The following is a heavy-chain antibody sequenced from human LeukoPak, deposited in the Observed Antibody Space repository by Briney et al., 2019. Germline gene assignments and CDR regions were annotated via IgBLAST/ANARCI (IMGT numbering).Heavy chain of an antibody. D-gene: IGHD6-13*01. CDR1: DFSFITYA. CDR2: ITGRGDAT. Sequence: GGSLRLSCAGSDFSFITYAMTWVRQAPGKGLEWVSTITGRGDATYYADSVKGRFTISRDNAKNSLYLQMNSLRAEDTAVYYCARFIAAAANDYWGQGTLVTVSS. CDR3: ARFIAAAANDY. J-gene: IGHJ4*02. V-gene: IGHV3-23*01.